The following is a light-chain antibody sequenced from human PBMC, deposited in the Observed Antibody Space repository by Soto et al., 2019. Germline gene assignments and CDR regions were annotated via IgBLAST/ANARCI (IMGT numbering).Light chain of an antibody. Sequence: EVVLTQSPATLSLSPGATATLSCGASQSVSSSLAWYQQKPGQAPRLLIYDASSRATGIPARFSGSGSGTDFALTISSLEPEDFAVYYCHQHGTSPITFGQGTRLEI. CDR1: QSVSSS. CDR2: DAS. V-gene: IGKV3-11*01. J-gene: IGKJ5*01. CDR3: HQHGTSPIT.